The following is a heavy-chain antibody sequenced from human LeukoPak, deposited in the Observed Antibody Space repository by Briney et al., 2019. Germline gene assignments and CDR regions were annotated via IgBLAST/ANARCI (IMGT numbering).Heavy chain of an antibody. V-gene: IGHV4-59*08. CDR1: GGSISSYY. CDR2: IYYSGGT. Sequence: SETLSLTCTVSGGSISSYYWSWIRQPPGKGLEWIGYIYYSGGTNYNPSLKSRVTISVDTSKNQFSLKLSSVTAADTAVYYCARGHRGSGWSLFDYWGQGTLVTVSS. CDR3: ARGHRGSGWSLFDY. J-gene: IGHJ4*02. D-gene: IGHD6-19*01.